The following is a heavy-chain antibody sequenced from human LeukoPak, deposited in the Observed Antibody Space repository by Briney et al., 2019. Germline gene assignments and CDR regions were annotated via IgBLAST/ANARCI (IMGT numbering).Heavy chain of an antibody. D-gene: IGHD1-1*01. J-gene: IGHJ4*02. Sequence: MSSETLSLTCTVSGGSISSYYWSWIRQPPGKGLEWIGEINHSGSTNYNPSLKSRVTISVDTSKNQFSLKLSSVTAADTAVYYCARGSGNDGDYFDYWGQGTLVTVSS. CDR2: INHSGST. V-gene: IGHV4-34*01. CDR3: ARGSGNDGDYFDY. CDR1: GGSISSYY.